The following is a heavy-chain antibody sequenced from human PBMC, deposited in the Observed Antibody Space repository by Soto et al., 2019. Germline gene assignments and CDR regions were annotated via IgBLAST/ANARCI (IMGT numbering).Heavy chain of an antibody. J-gene: IGHJ4*02. V-gene: IGHV1-46*01. Sequence: GASVKVSCKASGYTFTSYYMHWVRQAPGQGLEWMGIINPSGGSTSYAQKFQGRVTMTRDTSTSTVYMELSSLRSEDTAVYYCARDYPHTMDTVAVVAAPVFDFWGQGTLVTAPQ. CDR3: ARDYPHTMDTVAVVAAPVFDF. CDR1: GYTFTSYY. D-gene: IGHD2-15*01. CDR2: INPSGGST.